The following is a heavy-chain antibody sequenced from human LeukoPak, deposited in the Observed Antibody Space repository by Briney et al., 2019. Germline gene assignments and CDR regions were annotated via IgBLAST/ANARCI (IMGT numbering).Heavy chain of an antibody. CDR3: ARDYGSGSPWYYYYYYYMDV. CDR2: IYTSGST. J-gene: IGHJ6*03. V-gene: IGHV4-61*02. D-gene: IGHD3-10*01. Sequence: SETLSLTCTVSGDSISSGSYYWSWIRQPAGKGLEWIGRIYTSGSTNYNPSLKSRVTISVDTSKNQFSLKLSSVTAADMAVYYCARDYGSGSPWYYYYYYYMDVWGKGTTVTISS. CDR1: GDSISSGSYY.